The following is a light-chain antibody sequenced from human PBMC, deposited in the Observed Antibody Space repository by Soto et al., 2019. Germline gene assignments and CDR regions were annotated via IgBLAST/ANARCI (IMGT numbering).Light chain of an antibody. J-gene: IGLJ2*01. Sequence: QSVLTQSPSASASLGASVKLTCTLSSGHSSYAIAWHQQQPEKGPRYLMKLNSDGSHSKGDGIPDRFSGSISGAERYLTISSLQSEDEVDYYCQTWGTGIVVFGGGTKLTVL. CDR1: SGHSSYA. CDR3: QTWGTGIVV. CDR2: LNSDGSH. V-gene: IGLV4-69*01.